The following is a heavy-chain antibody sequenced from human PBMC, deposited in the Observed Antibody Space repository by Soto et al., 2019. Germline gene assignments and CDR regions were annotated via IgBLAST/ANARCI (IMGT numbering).Heavy chain of an antibody. CDR2: ISAYNGNT. J-gene: IGHJ3*02. D-gene: IGHD6-19*01. CDR3: ARDHNGWLPNHAAFDI. Sequence: GASVKVSCKASGYTFTSYGISWVRQAPGQGLEWMGWISAYNGNTNYAQKLQGRVTMTTDTSTSTAYMELRSLRSDDTAVYYCARDHNGWLPNHAAFDIWGQWTMVTVSS. V-gene: IGHV1-18*01. CDR1: GYTFTSYG.